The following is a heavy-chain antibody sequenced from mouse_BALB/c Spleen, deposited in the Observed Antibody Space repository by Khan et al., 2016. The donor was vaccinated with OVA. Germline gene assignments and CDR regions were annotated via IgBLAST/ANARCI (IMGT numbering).Heavy chain of an antibody. V-gene: IGHV5-6*01. J-gene: IGHJ3*01. CDR1: GFTFSTYG. D-gene: IGHD1-1*01. Sequence: EVELVESGGDLVKPGGSLKLSCAASGFTFSTYGMSWVRQAPDKRLEWVATVSTGGSYTYYPDSVKGRFTISRDNAKNTLYLQMSGLGSEDTAMVYCTRLAYYYDSEGLAYWGQGTLVTVSA. CDR3: TRLAYYYDSEGLAY. CDR2: VSTGGSYT.